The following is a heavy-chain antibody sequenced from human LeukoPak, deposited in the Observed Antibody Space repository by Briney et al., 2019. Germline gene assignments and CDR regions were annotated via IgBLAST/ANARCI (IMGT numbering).Heavy chain of an antibody. CDR3: ARAPAGTLDF. V-gene: IGHV1-69*04. J-gene: IGHJ4*02. D-gene: IGHD6-13*01. CDR2: IIPILGIA. Sequence: SVKVSCKASGGTFSSYAISWVRQAPGQGLEWMGRIIPILGIANYAQKFQGRVTVTCDTSTNTAYLELRSLKLEDTAVYYCARAPAGTLDFWGQGTLVTVS. CDR1: GGTFSSYA.